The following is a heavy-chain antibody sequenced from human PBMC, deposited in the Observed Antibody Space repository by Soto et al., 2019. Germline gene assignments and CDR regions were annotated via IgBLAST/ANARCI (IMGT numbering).Heavy chain of an antibody. CDR1: GDSIHNNY. J-gene: IGHJ4*02. CDR3: ARGLYSNSWTPFY. CDR2: IHSSGST. D-gene: IGHD6-13*01. Sequence: QVQLQESGPGLVKPSETLSLTCTVSGDSIHNNYWNWIRQPPGKGLEWIAYIHSSGSTNYNRSLKSGVTISVDTSKNQFSLRLNSVTAADTAVYYCARGLYSNSWTPFYWGQGILVTVSS. V-gene: IGHV4-59*08.